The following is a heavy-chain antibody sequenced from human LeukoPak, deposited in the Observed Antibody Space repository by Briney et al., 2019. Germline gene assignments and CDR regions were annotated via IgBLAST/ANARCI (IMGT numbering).Heavy chain of an antibody. V-gene: IGHV1-24*01. CDR1: GYTLTELS. Sequence: VSVKVSCKVSGYTLTELSMHWVRQAPGKGLEWMGGFDPEDGETIYAQKFQGRVTMTEDTSTDTAYMELSSLRSEDTAVYYCAFSVGDSGSYYERAFDIWGQGTMVTVSS. CDR2: FDPEDGET. CDR3: AFSVGDSGSYYERAFDI. D-gene: IGHD1-26*01. J-gene: IGHJ3*02.